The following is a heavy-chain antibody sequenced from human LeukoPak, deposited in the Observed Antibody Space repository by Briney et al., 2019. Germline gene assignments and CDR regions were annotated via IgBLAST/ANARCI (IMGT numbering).Heavy chain of an antibody. D-gene: IGHD2-15*01. J-gene: IGHJ6*03. CDR1: GYTFTSYY. CDR3: ARTSTGYNRSRDYYYYYMDV. CDR2: INPTGGST. V-gene: IGHV1-46*01. Sequence: ASVKVSCKASGYTFTSYYMHWVRQAPGEGLEWMGIINPTGGSTSYAQKFQGRVTMTRDTSTSTVYMELSSLRSEDTAVYYCARTSTGYNRSRDYYYYYMDVWGKGTTVTVSS.